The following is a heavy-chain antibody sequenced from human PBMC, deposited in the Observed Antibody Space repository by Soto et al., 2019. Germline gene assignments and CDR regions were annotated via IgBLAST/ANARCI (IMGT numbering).Heavy chain of an antibody. V-gene: IGHV4-31*02. D-gene: IGHD2-15*01. CDR1: DDATSMATHF. CDR3: GGRLTSIFHSFAT. Sequence: SETLSVAWTGSDDATSMATHFSYWIRQHPGKGLEWIGYVSSSGNSYYSPSLKSRVFMSVDTSKNLFSLKLSSVTAADTAIYYCGGRLTSIFHSFATWGPAAL. J-gene: IGHJ5*02. CDR2: VSSSGNS.